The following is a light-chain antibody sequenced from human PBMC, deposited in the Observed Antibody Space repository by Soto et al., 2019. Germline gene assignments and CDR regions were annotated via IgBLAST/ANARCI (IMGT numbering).Light chain of an antibody. V-gene: IGKV1-27*01. CDR3: QKYNSAPWT. J-gene: IGKJ1*01. CDR2: AAS. Sequence: DIQMTQSPSSLSASVGDRVTITCRASQGIANYLAWYQQKPGKIPKILIYAASTLQSGVPSRFSGSQSGTHFTLTISSLQPEDVATYYCQKYNSAPWTFGQGTKVEIK. CDR1: QGIANY.